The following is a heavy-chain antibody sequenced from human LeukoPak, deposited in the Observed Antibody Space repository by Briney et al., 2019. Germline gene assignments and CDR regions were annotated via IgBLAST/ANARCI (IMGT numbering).Heavy chain of an antibody. V-gene: IGHV4-59*01. CDR3: ARGVYIAAAQYGY. Sequence: SETLSLTCTVSGGSISNYYWSWIRQPPGKGLEWIGYIYYSGTTNYNPSLKSRVTISVDTSKNQFSLRLSSVTAADTAVYYCARGVYIAAAQYGYWGQGTLVTVSS. CDR1: GGSISNYY. D-gene: IGHD6-13*01. J-gene: IGHJ4*02. CDR2: IYYSGTT.